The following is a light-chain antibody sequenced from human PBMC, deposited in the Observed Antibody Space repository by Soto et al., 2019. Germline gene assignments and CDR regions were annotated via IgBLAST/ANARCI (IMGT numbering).Light chain of an antibody. Sequence: QSVLTQPPSASGTPGPRITISCSGSSSNIGNDFVYWYQHLPGTAPKLLIYHDNQRPSGVPDRFSGSKSGTSASLVIGGLRSEDEADYYCASWDDSLRGYVFGTATKLTVL. J-gene: IGLJ1*01. CDR1: SSNIGNDF. V-gene: IGLV1-47*02. CDR3: ASWDDSLRGYV. CDR2: HDN.